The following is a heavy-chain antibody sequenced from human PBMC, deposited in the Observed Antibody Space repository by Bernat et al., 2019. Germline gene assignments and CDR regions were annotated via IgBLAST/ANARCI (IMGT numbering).Heavy chain of an antibody. CDR3: VRGGYCSGGICYSFNAFDI. CDR2: IRSSGSSI. D-gene: IGHD2-15*01. Sequence: EEQLVESGGGLVQPGGSLRLSCAASGFTFRNHEMNWVRQAPGKGLEWISYIRSSGSSIYYAESVKGRFTISRDDAKTSLYPEMNNLKADDTAVYYCVRGGYCSGGICYSFNAFDIWGQGTMVTVSS. J-gene: IGHJ3*02. CDR1: GFTFRNHE. V-gene: IGHV3-48*03.